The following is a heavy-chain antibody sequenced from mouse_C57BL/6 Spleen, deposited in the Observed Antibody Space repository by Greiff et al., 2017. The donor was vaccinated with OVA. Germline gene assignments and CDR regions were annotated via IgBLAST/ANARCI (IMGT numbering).Heavy chain of an antibody. CDR3: ALYEYDRIFAY. V-gene: IGHV1-61*01. Sequence: QVQLQQPGAELVRPGSSVKLSCKASGYTFTSYWMDWVKQRPGQGLEWIGNIYPSDSETHYNQKFKEKATLTVDKSSSTAYMQLSSLTSEDSAVYYCALYEYDRIFAYWGQGTLVTVSA. D-gene: IGHD2-4*01. CDR1: GYTFTSYW. CDR2: IYPSDSET. J-gene: IGHJ3*01.